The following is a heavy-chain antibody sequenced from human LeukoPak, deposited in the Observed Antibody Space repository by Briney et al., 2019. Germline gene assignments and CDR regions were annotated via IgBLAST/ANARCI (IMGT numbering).Heavy chain of an antibody. CDR2: INPNSGGT. V-gene: IGHV1-2*02. J-gene: IGHJ6*02. CDR1: GYTFTGYY. D-gene: IGHD3-3*01. CDR3: ARGYDPPPYYYYYGMDV. Sequence: ASLKVSCKASGYTFTGYYMHWVRQAPGQGLEWMGWINPNSGGTNYAQKFQGRVTMTRDTSISTAYMELSRLRSDDTAVYYCARGYDPPPYYYYYGMDVWGQGTTVTVSS.